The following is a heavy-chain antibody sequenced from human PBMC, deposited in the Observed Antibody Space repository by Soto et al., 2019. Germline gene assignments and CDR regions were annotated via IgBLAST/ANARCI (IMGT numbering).Heavy chain of an antibody. D-gene: IGHD2-15*01. CDR2: INSDGCST. J-gene: IGHJ4*02. CDR3: VRAILVVAAATREDY. Sequence: EVQLVESGGGLVQPGGSLSLSCAASGFTVSSYWMHWVRQAAGKGLVWVSRINSDGCSTSYEDSVKGRFTISRDNAKNTMYLQMDGLRAQSMAVYYCVRAILVVAAATREDYWGQRTLVTVSS. V-gene: IGHV3-74*01. CDR1: GFTVSSYW.